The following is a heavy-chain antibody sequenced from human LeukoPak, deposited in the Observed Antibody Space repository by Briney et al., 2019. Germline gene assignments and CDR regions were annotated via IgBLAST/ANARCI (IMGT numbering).Heavy chain of an antibody. V-gene: IGHV4-59*08. CDR3: ARHTELGGDFDY. CDR2: IYYSGST. J-gene: IGHJ4*02. Sequence: SETLSLTCTVSGGSISSYYWSWIRQPPGKGLEWIGYIYYSGSTNDNPSLKSRVTISVDTSKNQFSLKLSSVTAADTAVYYCARHTELGGDFDYWGQGTPVTVSS. D-gene: IGHD1-14*01. CDR1: GGSISSYY.